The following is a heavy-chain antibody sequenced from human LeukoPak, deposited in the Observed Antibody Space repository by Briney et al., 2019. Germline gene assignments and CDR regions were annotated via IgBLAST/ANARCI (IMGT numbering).Heavy chain of an antibody. J-gene: IGHJ4*02. CDR3: SKDLRIGTSGYFDY. V-gene: IGHV3-23*01. CDR2: ISGSRT. Sequence: GGSLRLSCAASGFTLNSYGMSWVRQAPGKGLEWVSSISGSRTYYADSVKGRFTISRDNSKNTLYLQMSSLRAEDTAVYYCSKDLRIGTSGYFDYWGQGTLVSVSS. CDR1: GFTLNSYG. D-gene: IGHD1-1*01.